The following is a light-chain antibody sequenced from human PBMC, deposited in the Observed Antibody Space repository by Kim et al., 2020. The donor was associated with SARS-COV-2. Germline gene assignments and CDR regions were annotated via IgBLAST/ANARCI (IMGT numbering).Light chain of an antibody. CDR1: RDGIASNS. J-gene: IGLJ3*02. V-gene: IGLV6-57*02. CDR3: QSYDSNKDWV. CDR2: NHS. Sequence: TVTNSGTSSRDGIASNSVQWYQQRPGSAPTTVIYNHSKRPSGVPDRFSGSIDSSSNSASLTISGLETEDEADYYCQSYDSNKDWVFGGGTQLTVL.